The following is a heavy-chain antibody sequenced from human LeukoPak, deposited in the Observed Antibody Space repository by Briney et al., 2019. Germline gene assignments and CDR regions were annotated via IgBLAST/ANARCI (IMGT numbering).Heavy chain of an antibody. CDR3: ARGIAALGY. Sequence: SETLSLTCAVYGGSFSGYYWSCIRQPPGKGLEWIGEINHSGSTNYNPSLKSRVTISVDTSKNQFSLKLSSVTAADTAVYYCARGIAALGYWGQGTLVTVSS. D-gene: IGHD6-6*01. CDR1: GGSFSGYY. V-gene: IGHV4-34*01. J-gene: IGHJ4*02. CDR2: INHSGST.